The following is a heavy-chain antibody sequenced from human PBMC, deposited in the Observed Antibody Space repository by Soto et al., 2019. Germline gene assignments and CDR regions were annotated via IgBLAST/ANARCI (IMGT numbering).Heavy chain of an antibody. CDR1: GGTFSSYG. Sequence: SVKVSCKASGGTFSSYGISWVQQAPGQGLEWMGGIIPIFGTANYAQKFQGRVTLTADESTSTAYMELISLRSEDTAMYYCARAIGNQIDYWGLGTLVTVSS. V-gene: IGHV1-69*13. CDR3: ARAIGNQIDY. CDR2: IIPIFGTA. J-gene: IGHJ4*02. D-gene: IGHD2-2*01.